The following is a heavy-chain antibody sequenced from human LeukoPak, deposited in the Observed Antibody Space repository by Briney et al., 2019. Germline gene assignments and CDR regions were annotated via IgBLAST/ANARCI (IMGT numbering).Heavy chain of an antibody. Sequence: PSETLSLTCTVSGGSIRSGSYYWSWIRQPAGKGLEWIGHMYTTGSTNYNPSLKSRVTISIDTSKNHFSLNLSSVTAADTAGYYCARGLVVPAATNSYFLDVWGKGTTVTVSS. D-gene: IGHD2-2*01. V-gene: IGHV4-61*09. CDR2: MYTTGST. CDR3: ARGLVVPAATNSYFLDV. CDR1: GGSIRSGSYY. J-gene: IGHJ6*03.